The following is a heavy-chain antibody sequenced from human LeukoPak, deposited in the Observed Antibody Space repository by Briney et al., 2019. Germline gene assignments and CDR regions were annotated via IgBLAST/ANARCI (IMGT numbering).Heavy chain of an antibody. Sequence: QTGGSLRLSCAASGFTFDDYAMHWVRQAPGKGLEWVSGISWNSGSIGYADSVKGRFTISRDNSKNTLYVQMNSLRAEDTAVYYCAKSPCGGGSCYLDNWGQGTLVTVSS. CDR2: ISWNSGSI. CDR1: GFTFDDYA. V-gene: IGHV3-9*01. J-gene: IGHJ4*02. D-gene: IGHD2-15*01. CDR3: AKSPCGGGSCYLDN.